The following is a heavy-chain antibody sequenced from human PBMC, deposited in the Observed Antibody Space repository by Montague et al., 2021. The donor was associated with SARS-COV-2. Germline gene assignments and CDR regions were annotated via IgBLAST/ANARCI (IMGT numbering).Heavy chain of an antibody. Sequence: SETLSLTCTVSGGSISSSSYYWGWIRQPPGKGLEWIGSIYYSGSTYYNPSLKSRVTISVDTSKNQFSQKLSSVTAADTAVYYCARGLVGWFDPWGQGTLVTVSS. CDR2: IYYSGST. D-gene: IGHD3/OR15-3a*01. V-gene: IGHV4-39*01. J-gene: IGHJ5*02. CDR3: ARGLVGWFDP. CDR1: GGSISSSSYY.